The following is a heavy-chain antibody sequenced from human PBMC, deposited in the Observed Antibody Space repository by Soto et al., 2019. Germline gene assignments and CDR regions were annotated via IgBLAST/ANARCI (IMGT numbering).Heavy chain of an antibody. Sequence: GGSLRLSCAASGFTFSRYGMHWVRQAPVKGLEWVAVIWYDGSNKYYADSVKGRFTISRDNSKNTLYLQMNSLRAEDTAVYYCARGGTTYYYYGMDVWGKGTTVTVSS. CDR2: IWYDGSNK. CDR3: ARGGTTYYYYGMDV. J-gene: IGHJ6*04. V-gene: IGHV3-33*01. D-gene: IGHD1-7*01. CDR1: GFTFSRYG.